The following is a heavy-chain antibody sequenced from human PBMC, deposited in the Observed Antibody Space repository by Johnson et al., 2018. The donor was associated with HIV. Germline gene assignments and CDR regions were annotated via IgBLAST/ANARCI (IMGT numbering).Heavy chain of an antibody. V-gene: IGHV3-13*01. J-gene: IGHJ3*02. CDR1: GFIFSSYD. D-gene: IGHD3-22*01. CDR3: ARVSSGGAFDI. CDR2: IGTAGNT. Sequence: VQLVESGGGFVQSGTSMRLSYASSGFIFSSYDMHWVRQATGKGLEWVLAIGTAGNTYYPGSVKGRFTISRENAKNSLYLQMNSLRAGDTAVYYCARVSSGGAFDIWGQGTMVTVSS.